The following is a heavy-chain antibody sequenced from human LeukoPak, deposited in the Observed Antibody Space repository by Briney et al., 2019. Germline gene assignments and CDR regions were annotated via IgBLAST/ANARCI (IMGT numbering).Heavy chain of an antibody. D-gene: IGHD4-17*01. CDR3: ARNTTVTDWYFDL. V-gene: IGHV4-39*01. J-gene: IGHJ2*01. CDR1: GGAISSSSHY. Sequence: ASETLSLTCTASGGAISSSSHYWGWIRQPPGKGLEWIGSIYHSGSTVYNPSLKSRVAISVDTSRNQFSLKLSSVTASDTAVYYCARNTTVTDWYFDLWGRGTLVTVSS. CDR2: IYHSGST.